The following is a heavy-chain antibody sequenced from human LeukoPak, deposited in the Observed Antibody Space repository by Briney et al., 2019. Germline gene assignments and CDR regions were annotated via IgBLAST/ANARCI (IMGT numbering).Heavy chain of an antibody. CDR3: VRDPDALDY. CDR1: GFTLRGDR. CDR2: ITRISETI. J-gene: IGHJ4*02. Sequence: GGSLRLSCSASGFTLRGDRMNSVCQGPGKGVEWGSYITRISETIHYADYVEGRFTISRDNADNSLYLHMNSLRDEDTADYYCVRDPDALDYWGRRTLVTVSS. V-gene: IGHV3-48*02.